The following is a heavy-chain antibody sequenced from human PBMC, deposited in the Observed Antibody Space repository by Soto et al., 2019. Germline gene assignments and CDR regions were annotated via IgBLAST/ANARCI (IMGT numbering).Heavy chain of an antibody. CDR2: ISDSGGNT. CDR1: GFTFSSYG. J-gene: IGHJ6*03. Sequence: GGSLRLSCAASGFTFSSYGMNWVRQAPGKGLEWVSSISDSGGNTYYADSVKGRFTISRDNSKDTLSLQMNSLRAEDTAVYYCAGRYCTTGICYTNYYYYMDVWGKGTTVTVSS. CDR3: AGRYCTTGICYTNYYYYMDV. D-gene: IGHD2-8*01. V-gene: IGHV3-23*01.